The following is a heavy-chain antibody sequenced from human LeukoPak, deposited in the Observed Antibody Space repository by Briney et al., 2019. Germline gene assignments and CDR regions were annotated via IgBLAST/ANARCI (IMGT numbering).Heavy chain of an antibody. J-gene: IGHJ4*02. CDR2: ISYDGSNK. Sequence: GGSLRLSCAASGFTFSSYAMHWVRQAPGKGLEWVAVISYDGSNKYYADSVKGRFTISRDNSKNTLYLQMNSLRAEDTAVYYCARDLGSGSLWGQGTLVTVSS. V-gene: IGHV3-30-3*01. CDR1: GFTFSSYA. CDR3: ARDLGSGSL. D-gene: IGHD1-26*01.